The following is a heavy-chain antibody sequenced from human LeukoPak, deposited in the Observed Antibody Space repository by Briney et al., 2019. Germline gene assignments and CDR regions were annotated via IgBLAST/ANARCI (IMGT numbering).Heavy chain of an antibody. CDR2: ISGSGGST. V-gene: IGHV3-23*01. D-gene: IGHD1-1*01. CDR1: GFTFSSYA. CDR3: ARVGVGNDVPLSLSPYYYYGMDV. J-gene: IGHJ6*02. Sequence: GGSLRLSCAASGFTFSSYAMSWVRQAPWKGLEWVSTISGSGGSTYYADSVKGRFTISRDNSKNTLYLQMNSLRAEDTAVYYCARVGVGNDVPLSLSPYYYYGMDVWGQGTTVTVSS.